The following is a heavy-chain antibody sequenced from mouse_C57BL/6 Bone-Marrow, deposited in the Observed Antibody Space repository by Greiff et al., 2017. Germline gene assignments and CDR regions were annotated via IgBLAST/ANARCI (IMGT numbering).Heavy chain of an antibody. J-gene: IGHJ2*01. V-gene: IGHV1-55*01. CDR1: AYTFPSTW. Sequence: QVKLQKPGAELVKPGASVKMSCRASAYTFPSTWITWVKRRPGQALEWMGDIYPGSGSTNYNEKFKGKATLTVDTSSSTAYMQLSSLTSEDSAVYYCAREDYWGQGNTLTVSS. CDR2: IYPGSGST. CDR3: AREDY.